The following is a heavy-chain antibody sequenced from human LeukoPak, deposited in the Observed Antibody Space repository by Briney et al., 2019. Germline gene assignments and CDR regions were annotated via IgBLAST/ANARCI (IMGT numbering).Heavy chain of an antibody. CDR2: ISYDGSYR. CDR1: GFTFSSFG. J-gene: IGHJ3*02. V-gene: IGHV3-30*03. D-gene: IGHD3-22*01. CDR3: ALDYDRSGPPLIHDAFDI. Sequence: GGSLRLSCGASGFTFSSFGMHWVRQAPGKGLEWVAVISYDGSYRNHADSVKGRLTISRDNSKSTLYLQMNSLRAEDTAVYYCALDYDRSGPPLIHDAFDIWGKGTMVTVSS.